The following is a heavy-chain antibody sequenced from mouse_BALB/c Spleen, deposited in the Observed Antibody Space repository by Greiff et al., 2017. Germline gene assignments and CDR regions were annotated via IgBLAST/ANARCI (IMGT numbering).Heavy chain of an antibody. CDR2: IWAGGST. D-gene: IGHD3-1*01. J-gene: IGHJ3*01. CDR1: GFSLTSYG. CDR3: ARELFSAWFAY. V-gene: IGHV2-9*02. Sequence: QVQLKQSGPGLVAPSQSLSITCTVSGFSLTSYGVHWVRQPPGKGLEWLGVIWAGGSTNYNSALMSRLSISKDNSKSQVFLKMNSLQTDDTAMYYCARELFSAWFAYWGQGTLVTVSA.